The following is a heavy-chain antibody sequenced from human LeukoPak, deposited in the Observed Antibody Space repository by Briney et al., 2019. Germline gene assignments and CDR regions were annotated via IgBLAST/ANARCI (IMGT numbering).Heavy chain of an antibody. D-gene: IGHD3-9*01. CDR1: GGSFSGYY. J-gene: IGHJ6*02. CDR2: INHSGST. CDR3: ASNDWLLSGYYYGMDV. Sequence: KPSETLSLTCAVYGGSFSGYYWSWIRQPPGKGLEWIGEINHSGSTNYNPSLKSRVTISVDTSKNQFSLKLSSVTAADTAVYYCASNDWLLSGYYYGMDVWGQGTTVTVSS. V-gene: IGHV4-34*01.